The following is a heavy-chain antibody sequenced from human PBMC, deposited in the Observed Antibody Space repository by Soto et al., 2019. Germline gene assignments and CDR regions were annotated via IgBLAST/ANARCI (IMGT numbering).Heavy chain of an antibody. D-gene: IGHD1-20*01. V-gene: IGHV4-30-2*01. CDR2: IYSNGGT. CDR1: GVSINSGGHS. J-gene: IGHJ6*02. CDR3: AREFLYNGIYGDGLAV. Sequence: QLQLQESGSGLVKPSQTLSLTCAVSGVSINSGGHSWNWIRQPPGKGPEWIGFIYSNGGTFYHPSLRSRVTISMDRSKNHFVLRLTSVTAAETAVYFCAREFLYNGIYGDGLAVWGQGTGVSVSS.